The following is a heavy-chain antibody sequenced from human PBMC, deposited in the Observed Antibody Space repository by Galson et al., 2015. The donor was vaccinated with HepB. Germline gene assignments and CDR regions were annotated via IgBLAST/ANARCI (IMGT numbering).Heavy chain of an antibody. D-gene: IGHD3-22*01. V-gene: IGHV3-64D*06. CDR1: GFTFSSYA. J-gene: IGHJ3*02. CDR2: ISSNGGST. CDR3: VKVWGDYDSSGYYTHGGAFDI. Sequence: SLRLSCAASGFTFSSYAMHWVRQAPGKGLEYVSAISSNGGSTYYADSVKGRFTISRDNSKNTLYLQMSSLRAEDTAVYYCVKVWGDYDSSGYYTHGGAFDIWGQGTMVTVSS.